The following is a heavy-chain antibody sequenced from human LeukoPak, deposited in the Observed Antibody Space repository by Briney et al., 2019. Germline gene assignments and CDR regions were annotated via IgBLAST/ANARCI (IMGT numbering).Heavy chain of an antibody. Sequence: PGGSLCPSCAASGFTFTSYALSWVPQAPGKGLEWVSAISGGGGSTYYADSVKGQFTISRDNSKNTLYLQMNSLRVEDTAVYYCAKCPTGICSWGQRGLVTVSS. D-gene: IGHD1-14*01. CDR1: GFTFTSYA. V-gene: IGHV3-23*01. CDR2: ISGGGGST. J-gene: IGHJ5*02. CDR3: AKCPTGICS.